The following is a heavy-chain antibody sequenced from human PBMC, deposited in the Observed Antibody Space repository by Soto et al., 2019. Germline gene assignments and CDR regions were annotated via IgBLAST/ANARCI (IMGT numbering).Heavy chain of an antibody. D-gene: IGHD3-3*01. CDR3: AKDHVRYYDFWSGYYTGFDY. CDR2: ISYDGSNK. J-gene: IGHJ4*02. V-gene: IGHV3-30*18. CDR1: GFTFSSYG. Sequence: QVQLVESGGGVVQPGRSLRLSCAASGFTFSSYGMHWVHQAPGKGLEWVAVISYDGSNKYYADSVKGRFTISRDNSKNTLYLQMNSLRAEDTAVYYCAKDHVRYYDFWSGYYTGFDYWGQGTLVTVSS.